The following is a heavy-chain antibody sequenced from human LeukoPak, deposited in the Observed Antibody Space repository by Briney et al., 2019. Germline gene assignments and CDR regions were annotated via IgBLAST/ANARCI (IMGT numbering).Heavy chain of an antibody. D-gene: IGHD3-22*01. Sequence: GGSLRLSCAASGFTFSGSAMHWVRQASGKGLEWVGRIRSKANSYATAYAASVKGRFTISRDNSKNTLYLQMNSLRAEDTAVYYCAKSPMRGVVKDYWGQGTLVTVSS. CDR2: IRSKANSYAT. J-gene: IGHJ4*02. V-gene: IGHV3-73*01. CDR1: GFTFSGSA. CDR3: AKSPMRGVVKDY.